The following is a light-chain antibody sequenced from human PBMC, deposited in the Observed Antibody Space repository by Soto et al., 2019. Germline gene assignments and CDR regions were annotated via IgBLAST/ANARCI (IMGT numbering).Light chain of an antibody. Sequence: EIVLTQSPATLSLSPGERATLSCRASQSVGSYLAWYQHKPGQAPRLLISGASNRATDIPGRFSGRGSGTDFTLTISSLESGDSAVYYCQQRDKWPRTFGQGTKLEIK. CDR1: QSVGSY. V-gene: IGKV3-11*01. CDR3: QQRDKWPRT. J-gene: IGKJ2*01. CDR2: GAS.